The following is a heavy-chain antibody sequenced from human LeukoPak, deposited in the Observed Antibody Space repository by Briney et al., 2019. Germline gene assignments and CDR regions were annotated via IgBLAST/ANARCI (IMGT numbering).Heavy chain of an antibody. V-gene: IGHV3-53*01. Sequence: GGSLRLSCAASGFTVSSNFINWVRQAPGKGLEWVSVIYSGGNTYYADSVKGRFTISRDNSKNTVYLQMNSLRAEDTAVYYCARAPRVVVPAAPDYWGQGTLVTVSS. D-gene: IGHD2-15*01. CDR2: IYSGGNT. J-gene: IGHJ4*02. CDR3: ARAPRVVVPAAPDY. CDR1: GFTVSSNF.